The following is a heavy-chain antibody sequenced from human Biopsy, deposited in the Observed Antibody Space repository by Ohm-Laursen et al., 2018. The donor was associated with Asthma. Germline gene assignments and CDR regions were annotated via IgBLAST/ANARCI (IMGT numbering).Heavy chain of an antibody. CDR3: ARWGSFGFDY. J-gene: IGHJ4*02. D-gene: IGHD7-27*01. V-gene: IGHV4-31*03. CDR1: GGSISSGGYY. CDR2: IYYSGST. Sequence: TLSLTCCLSGGSISSGGYYWSWIRQHPGKGLEWIGYIYYSGSTYYNPSLKSRVTISVDTSKNQFSLNLSSVTAADTAVYYCARWGSFGFDYWGQGTLVTVSS.